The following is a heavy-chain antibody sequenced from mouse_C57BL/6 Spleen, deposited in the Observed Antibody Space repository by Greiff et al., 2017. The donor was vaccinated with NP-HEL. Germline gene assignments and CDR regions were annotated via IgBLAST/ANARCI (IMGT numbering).Heavy chain of an antibody. J-gene: IGHJ3*01. CDR3: ARDSRFAY. Sequence: QVQLQQPGAELVRNGTEGKRGGKGEGGGWGGGGVGGVRERPGQGLEWIGVIDPSDSYTNYNQKFKGKATLTVDTSSSTAYMQLSSLTSEDSAVYYCARDSRFAYWGQGTLVTVSA. CDR1: GGGWGGGG. CDR2: IDPSDSYT. V-gene: IGHV1-59*01.